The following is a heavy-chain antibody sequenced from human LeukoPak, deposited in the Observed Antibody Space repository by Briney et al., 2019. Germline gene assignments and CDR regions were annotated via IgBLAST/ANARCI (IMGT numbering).Heavy chain of an antibody. CDR2: INPNSGGT. Sequence: ASVKVSCKASGYTFTGYYMHWVRQAPGQGLEWMGWINPNSGGTNYAQKFQGRVTMTRDTSISTAYMELSRLRSDDTAVYYCARAYYDFWSARGGVYYMDVWGKGTTVTVSS. V-gene: IGHV1-2*02. CDR3: ARAYYDFWSARGGVYYMDV. J-gene: IGHJ6*03. CDR1: GYTFTGYY. D-gene: IGHD3-3*01.